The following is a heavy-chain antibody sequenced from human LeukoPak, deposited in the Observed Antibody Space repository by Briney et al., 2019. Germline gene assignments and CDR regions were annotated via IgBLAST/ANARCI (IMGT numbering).Heavy chain of an antibody. J-gene: IGHJ3*02. V-gene: IGHV4-31*03. D-gene: IGHD3-22*01. CDR3: ASGEYYYDSSGYYFFDAFDT. CDR2: IYYSGST. Sequence: SETLSLTCTVSGGSISSGGYYWSWIRQHPGKGLEWIGYIYYSGSTYYNPSLKSRVTISVDTSKNQFSLKLSSVTAADTAVYYCASGEYYYDSSGYYFFDAFDTWGQGTMVTVSS. CDR1: GGSISSGGYY.